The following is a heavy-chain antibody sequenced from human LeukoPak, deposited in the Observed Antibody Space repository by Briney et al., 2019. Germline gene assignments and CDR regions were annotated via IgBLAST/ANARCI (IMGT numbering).Heavy chain of an antibody. D-gene: IGHD2-2*02. CDR1: GYTFTGHF. CDR2: IEPKSGGT. CDR3: AREMGVVPTAIPTVDS. Sequence: ASVKVSFKASGYTFTGHFMHWVRQAPGQGLEWMGWIEPKSGGTHYGHKFQGRVTMTRDTSMSTAYMELSRVKADDTAVYYCAREMGVVPTAIPTVDSWGQGTLVTVSS. V-gene: IGHV1-2*02. J-gene: IGHJ4*02.